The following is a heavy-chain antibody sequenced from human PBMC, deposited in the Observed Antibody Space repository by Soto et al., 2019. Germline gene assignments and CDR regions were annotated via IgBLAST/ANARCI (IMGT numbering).Heavy chain of an antibody. Sequence: GASVKVSCKASGYTFTGYYMHWVRQAPGQGLEWMGWINPNSGGTNYAQKFQGRVTMTTDTSTSTAYMELSSLRSDDTAVYYCARGLLWFGEVSDVWGKGTTVTVSS. D-gene: IGHD3-10*01. CDR3: ARGLLWFGEVSDV. CDR1: GYTFTGYY. V-gene: IGHV1-2*02. J-gene: IGHJ6*04. CDR2: INPNSGGT.